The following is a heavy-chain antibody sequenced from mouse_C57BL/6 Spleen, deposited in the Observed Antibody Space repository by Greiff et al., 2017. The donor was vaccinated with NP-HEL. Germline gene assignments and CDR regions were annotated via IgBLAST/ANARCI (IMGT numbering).Heavy chain of an antibody. CDR1: GYTFTDYN. CDR3: ARPFYYYGSSYWYFDV. V-gene: IGHV1-22*01. Sequence: EVQLQQSGPELVKPGASVKMSCKASGYTFTDYNMHWVKQSHGKSLEWIGYINPNNGGTSYNQKFKGKATLTVNKSSSTAYMELRSLTSEDSAVYYCARPFYYYGSSYWYFDVWGTGTTVTVSS. CDR2: INPNNGGT. J-gene: IGHJ1*03. D-gene: IGHD1-1*01.